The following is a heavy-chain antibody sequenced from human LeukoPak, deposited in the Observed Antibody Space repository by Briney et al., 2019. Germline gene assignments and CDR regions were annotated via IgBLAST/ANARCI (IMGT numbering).Heavy chain of an antibody. D-gene: IGHD3-10*01. CDR3: ARGSRYYYGSGSYHDY. V-gene: IGHV4-34*01. CDR2: INHSGST. CDR1: GGSFSGYY. Sequence: SETLSLTCAVYGGSFSGYYWSWIRQPPGKGLEWIGEINHSGSTNYNPSLKSRVTISVDTSKNQFSLKLSSVTAADTAVYYCARGSRYYYGSGSYHDYWGQGTLVTVPS. J-gene: IGHJ4*02.